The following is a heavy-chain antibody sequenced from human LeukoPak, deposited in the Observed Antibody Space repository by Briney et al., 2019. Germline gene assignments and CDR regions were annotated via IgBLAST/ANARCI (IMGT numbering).Heavy chain of an antibody. D-gene: IGHD5-24*01. J-gene: IGHJ3*02. Sequence: ASVKVSCKASGYTFTKYYIHWVRQAPGQGLEWMGLINPGGDNTNYAQNFQGRVTMTRDTSTSTVYMELSSLRSEDTAIYYCARIRDGYNDAYDIWGQETVVTVPS. CDR2: INPGGDNT. CDR3: ARIRDGYNDAYDI. CDR1: GYTFTKYY. V-gene: IGHV1-46*01.